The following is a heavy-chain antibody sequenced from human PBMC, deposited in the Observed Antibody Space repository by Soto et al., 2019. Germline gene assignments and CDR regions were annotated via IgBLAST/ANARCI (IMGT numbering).Heavy chain of an antibody. Sequence: GESLKISCKGSGYSFTSYWISWVRQMPGKGLEWMGRIDPSDSYTNYSPSFQGHFFFSADKSISTAYLQWSSLKASDTALYYCARHTIYCSSTSCYGPSSYYYGMDVWGQGTTVTVSS. CDR3: ARHTIYCSSTSCYGPSSYYYGMDV. CDR1: GYSFTSYW. D-gene: IGHD2-2*01. J-gene: IGHJ6*02. V-gene: IGHV5-10-1*01. CDR2: IDPSDSYT.